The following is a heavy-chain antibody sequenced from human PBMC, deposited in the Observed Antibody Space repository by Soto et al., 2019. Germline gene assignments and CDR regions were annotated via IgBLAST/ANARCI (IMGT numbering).Heavy chain of an antibody. D-gene: IGHD3-22*01. CDR3: ARDLERRLSSGYYNWFDP. V-gene: IGHV1-18*01. Sequence: ASVKVSCKVSGYGFSFGFSWVRQAPGQGLEWMGWISASDGSSNSAQKFRPRIALTTDTSTNTAYMELLSLTSDDTAVYFCARDLERRLSSGYYNWFDPWGQGTLVTSPQ. CDR1: GYGFSFG. J-gene: IGHJ5*02. CDR2: ISASDGSS.